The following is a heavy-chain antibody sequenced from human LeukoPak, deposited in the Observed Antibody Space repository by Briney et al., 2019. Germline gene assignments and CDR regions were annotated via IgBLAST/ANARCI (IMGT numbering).Heavy chain of an antibody. CDR2: IYNSGST. V-gene: IGHV4-59*01. CDR3: ASEFRF. Sequence: PSETLSLTCSVSGASSSAYDYTWIRQPPGKGLEWIGLIYNSGSTNYNPSLKSRVIISADTSKNRFSLKLTSVTAADTSVYYCASEFRFCGQVTLVTVSS. J-gene: IGHJ4*02. CDR1: GASSSAYD.